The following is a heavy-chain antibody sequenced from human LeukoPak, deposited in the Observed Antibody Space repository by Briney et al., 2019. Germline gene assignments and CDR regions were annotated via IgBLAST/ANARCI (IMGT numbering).Heavy chain of an antibody. CDR2: ISYDGSNK. CDR1: GFTFSSYA. D-gene: IGHD3-10*01. Sequence: GRSLRLSCAASGFTFSSYAMHWVRQAPGKGLEWVAVISYDGSNKYYADSVKGRFTISRDNSKNTLYLQMNSLRAEDTAVYYCARAGSGYYGSGSYFYWGQGTLVTVSS. CDR3: ARAGSGYYGSGSYFY. J-gene: IGHJ4*02. V-gene: IGHV3-30-3*01.